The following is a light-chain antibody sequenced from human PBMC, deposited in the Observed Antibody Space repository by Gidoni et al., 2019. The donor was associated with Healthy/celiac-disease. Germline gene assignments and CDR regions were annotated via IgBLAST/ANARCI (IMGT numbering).Light chain of an antibody. CDR3: QQYNSYPYT. V-gene: IGKV1-5*01. CDR2: DAS. J-gene: IGKJ2*01. CDR1: QSISSW. Sequence: DIQMTQSPSTRSASVGDRVTITCRASQSISSWLAWYQQKPGNAPKLLIYDASSLESGVPSRFSRSGSGTEFTLTISSLQPDDFATYYFQQYNSYPYTFGQGTKLEIK.